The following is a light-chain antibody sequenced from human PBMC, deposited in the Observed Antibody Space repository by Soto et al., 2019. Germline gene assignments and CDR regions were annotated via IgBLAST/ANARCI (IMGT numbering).Light chain of an antibody. CDR2: GAS. CDR1: QSVSSN. V-gene: IGKV3-15*01. J-gene: IGKJ2*01. Sequence: EIVMTQSPATLSVSPGERATRSCRASQSVSSNLAWYQQKRGQAPRLLIYGASTRATGIPARFSGSGSGTEFTLTISSLQSEDFAVYYCQQYNNWPYTFGPGTKLEIK. CDR3: QQYNNWPYT.